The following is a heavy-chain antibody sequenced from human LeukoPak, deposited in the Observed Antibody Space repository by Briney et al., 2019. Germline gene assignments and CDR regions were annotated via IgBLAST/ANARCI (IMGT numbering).Heavy chain of an antibody. Sequence: SETLSLTCTVSGGSISSYYWSWIRQPPGKGLEWIGYIYYSGSTNYNPSLKSRVTISVDTSKNQFSLKLSSVTDADTAVYYCARERGYSYGYYTFDIWGQGTMVTVSS. CDR3: ARERGYSYGYYTFDI. CDR2: IYYSGST. D-gene: IGHD5-18*01. J-gene: IGHJ3*02. V-gene: IGHV4-59*12. CDR1: GGSISSYY.